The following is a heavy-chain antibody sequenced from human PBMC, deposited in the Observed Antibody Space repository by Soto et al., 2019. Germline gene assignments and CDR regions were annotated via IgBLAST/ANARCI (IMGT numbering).Heavy chain of an antibody. D-gene: IGHD6-19*01. Sequence: PSETLSLTCTVSGGSISSYYWSWIRRPAGKGLEWIGRIYTSGSTNYNPSLKSRVTMSVDTSKNQFSLKLSSVTAADTAVYYCARDVAVAGTVGYYYYGMDVWGQGTTVTVSS. CDR1: GGSISSYY. CDR3: ARDVAVAGTVGYYYYGMDV. CDR2: IYTSGST. V-gene: IGHV4-4*07. J-gene: IGHJ6*02.